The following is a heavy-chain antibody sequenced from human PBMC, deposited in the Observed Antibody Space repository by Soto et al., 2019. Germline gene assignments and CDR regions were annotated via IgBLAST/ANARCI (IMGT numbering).Heavy chain of an antibody. J-gene: IGHJ6*02. Sequence: VKVSCKASGYTFTGYYMHWVRQAPGQGLEWMGWINPNSGGTNYAQKFQGRVTMTRDTSISTAYMELSRLRSDDTAVYYCARGPIVATIYYYYYGMDVWGQGTTVTVSS. CDR2: INPNSGGT. CDR1: GYTFTGYY. D-gene: IGHD5-12*01. V-gene: IGHV1-2*02. CDR3: ARGPIVATIYYYYYGMDV.